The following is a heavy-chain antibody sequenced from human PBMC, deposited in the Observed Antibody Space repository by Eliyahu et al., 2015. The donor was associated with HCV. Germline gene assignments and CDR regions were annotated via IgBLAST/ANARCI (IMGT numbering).Heavy chain of an antibody. V-gene: IGHV1-18*01. CDR2: ISNNNDNT. D-gene: IGHD4-17*01. Sequence: QVQLVQSGAETRRPGASVKXSCKASGYPFPIFGVTWVRQAPGQGLEWMGWISNNNDNTKYGHKFQGRVTMTTDTSSSTAYMELRSLTSDDTAVYYCARAGAAVTSHFDFWGQGTAVTVSS. J-gene: IGHJ4*02. CDR1: GYPFPIFG. CDR3: ARAGAAVTSHFDF.